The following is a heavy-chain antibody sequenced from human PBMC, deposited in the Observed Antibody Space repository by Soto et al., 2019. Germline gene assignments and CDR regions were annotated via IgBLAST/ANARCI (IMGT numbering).Heavy chain of an antibody. D-gene: IGHD2-2*01. CDR1: GFTFSSYA. Sequence: TGGSLRLSCAASGFTFSSYAMSWVRQAPGKGLEWVSAISGSGGSTYYADSVKGRFTISRDNSKNTLYLQMNSLRAEDTAVYYCAKGGSTGRWPYYYGMDVWGQGTTVTVSS. J-gene: IGHJ6*02. CDR3: AKGGSTGRWPYYYGMDV. V-gene: IGHV3-23*01. CDR2: ISGSGGST.